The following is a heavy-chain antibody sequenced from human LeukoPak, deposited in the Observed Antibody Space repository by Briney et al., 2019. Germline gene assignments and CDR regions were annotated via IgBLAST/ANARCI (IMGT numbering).Heavy chain of an antibody. CDR3: ARRGDGYGHFDF. CDR1: GGSVSSSNW. V-gene: IGHV4-4*02. CDR2: IYHSGTT. J-gene: IGHJ4*02. D-gene: IGHD5-24*01. Sequence: PSETLSLTCAASGGSVSSSNWWSWVRQPPGKGLEWIGAIYHSGTTTYNPSLKSRVTISVDKSKNQFSLKLSSVTAADTAVYYCARRGDGYGHFDFWGQGTLVTVSS.